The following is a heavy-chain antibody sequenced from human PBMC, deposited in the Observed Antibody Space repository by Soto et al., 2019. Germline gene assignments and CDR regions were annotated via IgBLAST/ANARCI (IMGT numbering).Heavy chain of an antibody. Sequence: EVQLVESGGGLVQAGGSLRLSCAASGFTVSGNYMAWVRQAPGKGLEWVSIIYSTNNTYYADSVKGRFTMSRDNSKNTMWLQMNSLRAEDTAVYYCARASIVSTMGGWLDPWGQGARVIVSS. CDR1: GFTVSGNY. V-gene: IGHV3-66*01. D-gene: IGHD5-12*01. CDR3: ARASIVSTMGGWLDP. J-gene: IGHJ5*02. CDR2: IYSTNNT.